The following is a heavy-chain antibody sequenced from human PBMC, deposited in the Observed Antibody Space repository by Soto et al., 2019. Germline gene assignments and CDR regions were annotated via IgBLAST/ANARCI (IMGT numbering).Heavy chain of an antibody. Sequence: ASVKVSCKASGYTFTSYDINWVRQATGQGLEWMGWMNPNSGNTGYAQKFQGRVTMTRNTSISTAYMELRSLTSDDTAVYYCARDLYGDYKNWFDPWGQGTLVTVSS. V-gene: IGHV1-8*01. CDR3: ARDLYGDYKNWFDP. CDR1: GYTFTSYD. CDR2: MNPNSGNT. D-gene: IGHD4-17*01. J-gene: IGHJ5*02.